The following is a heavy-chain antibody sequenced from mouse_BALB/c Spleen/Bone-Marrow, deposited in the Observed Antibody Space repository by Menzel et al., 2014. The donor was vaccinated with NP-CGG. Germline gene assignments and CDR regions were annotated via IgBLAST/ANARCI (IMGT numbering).Heavy chain of an antibody. J-gene: IGHJ2*01. Sequence: VQLKESGGGLVQPGGSLKLSCAASGFDFSRYWMSWVRQAPGKGLEWIGEINPDSRTINYSPSLKDKFIISRDNAKNTLYLRLNKVRSEDTALYYCARPDYYGYINYWGQGTTLTVSS. CDR1: GFDFSRYW. V-gene: IGHV4-1*02. CDR2: INPDSRTI. CDR3: ARPDYYGYINY. D-gene: IGHD1-1*01.